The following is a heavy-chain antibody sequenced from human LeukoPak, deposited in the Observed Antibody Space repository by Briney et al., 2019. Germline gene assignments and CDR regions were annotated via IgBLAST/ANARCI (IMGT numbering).Heavy chain of an antibody. CDR3: ARQLPDLVAATISGAFDI. V-gene: IGHV4-39*01. Sequence: SETLSLTCTVSGGSISSSSYYWGWIRQPPGKGLEWIGSIYYSGSTYYNPSLKSRVTISVDTSKNQFSLKLSSVTAADTAVYYCARQLPDLVAATISGAFDIWGQGTMVTVSS. CDR2: IYYSGST. J-gene: IGHJ3*02. D-gene: IGHD2-15*01. CDR1: GGSISSSSYY.